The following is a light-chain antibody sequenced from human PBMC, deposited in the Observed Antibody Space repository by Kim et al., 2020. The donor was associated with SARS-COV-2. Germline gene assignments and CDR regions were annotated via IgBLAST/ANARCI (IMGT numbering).Light chain of an antibody. V-gene: IGKV3-20*01. CDR2: AAS. CDR1: QSVNSND. J-gene: IGKJ1*01. CDR3: QQYGSSPIT. Sequence: SPGERATLTWRARQSVNSNDLDWYQQKPGQAPRLLIYAASSRATGIPDRFSGSGSGTDFTLTISRLEAEDLAVYYCQQYGSSPITFGQGTKVDIK.